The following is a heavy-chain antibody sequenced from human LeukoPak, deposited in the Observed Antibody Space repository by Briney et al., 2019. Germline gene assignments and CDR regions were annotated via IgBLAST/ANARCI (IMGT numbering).Heavy chain of an antibody. CDR3: ARDSMVGALY. V-gene: IGHV3-48*03. CDR1: GFTFSSYE. D-gene: IGHD1-26*01. CDR2: ISSSGSTI. J-gene: IGHJ4*02. Sequence: PGGSLRLSCAASGFTFSSYEMNWVRQAPGEGLEWVSYISSSGSTIYYADSVKGRFTTSRDNAKNSLYLQMNSLRAEDTAVYYCARDSMVGALYWGQGTLVTVSS.